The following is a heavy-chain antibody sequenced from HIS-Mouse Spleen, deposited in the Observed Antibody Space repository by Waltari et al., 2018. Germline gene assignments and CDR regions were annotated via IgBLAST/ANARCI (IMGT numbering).Heavy chain of an antibody. CDR2: IYYRGGT. D-gene: IGHD6-13*01. CDR3: AREIPYSSSWYDWYFDL. Sequence: QLQLPESGPGLVKPSETLSLTCTVSSGPLNSSSYAWGWIRQPPGKGLEWIGSIYYRGGTYYNPSLKSRVTISVDTSKNQFSLKLSSVTAADTAVYYCAREIPYSSSWYDWYFDLWGRGTLVTVSS. CDR1: SGPLNSSSYA. J-gene: IGHJ2*01. V-gene: IGHV4-39*07.